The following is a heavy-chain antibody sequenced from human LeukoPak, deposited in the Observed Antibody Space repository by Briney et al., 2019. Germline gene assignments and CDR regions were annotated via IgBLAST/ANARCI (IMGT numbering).Heavy chain of an antibody. CDR3: ARSPESGPRNREQPSGY. Sequence: ASVKVSCKASGYTFTGYYMHWVRQAPGQGLEWMGWINPNSGGTNYAQKFQGRVTMTRDTPISTAYMELSRLRSDDTAVYYCARSPESGPRNREQPSGYWGQGTLVTVSS. J-gene: IGHJ4*02. V-gene: IGHV1-2*02. CDR1: GYTFTGYY. CDR2: INPNSGGT. D-gene: IGHD1-14*01.